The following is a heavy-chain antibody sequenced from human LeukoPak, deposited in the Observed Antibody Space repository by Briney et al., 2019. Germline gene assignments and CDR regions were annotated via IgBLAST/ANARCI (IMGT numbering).Heavy chain of an antibody. J-gene: IGHJ4*02. CDR2: INEHGTP. CDR1: GFTFRNYW. D-gene: IGHD4-11*01. CDR3: ARVDDYSNPGGY. V-gene: IGHV3-74*03. Sequence: GGSLRLSCAASGFTFRNYWMYWVRQAPGKGLVWIANINEHGTPMYEDSVKGRFTISRDNAKNSLYLQMNSLRAEDTAVYYCARVDDYSNPGGYWGQGTLVTVSS.